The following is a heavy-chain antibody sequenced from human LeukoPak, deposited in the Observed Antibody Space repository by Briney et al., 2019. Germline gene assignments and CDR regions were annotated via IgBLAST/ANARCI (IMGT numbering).Heavy chain of an antibody. CDR2: ISYDGSNK. CDR1: GFTFSSYG. CDR3: ARESGSSGYSDY. Sequence: PGRSLRLSCAASGFTFSSYGMHWVRQAPGKGLEWVAVISYDGSNKYYADSVKGRFTISRDNSRNTLYLQMNSLRAEDTAVYYCARESGSSGYSDYWGQGTLVTVSS. V-gene: IGHV3-30*03. J-gene: IGHJ4*02. D-gene: IGHD3-22*01.